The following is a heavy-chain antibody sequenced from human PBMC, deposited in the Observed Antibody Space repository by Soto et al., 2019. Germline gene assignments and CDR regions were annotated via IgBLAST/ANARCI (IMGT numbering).Heavy chain of an antibody. J-gene: IGHJ6*02. Sequence: ASVKVSCKASGYTFTGYYMHWVRQAPGQGLEWMGWINPNSGGTNYAQKFQGRVTMTRDTSISTAYMELSRLRSDDTAVYYCARGEYAPKYYYYGMDVWGQGPTVTVSS. D-gene: IGHD2-8*01. CDR2: INPNSGGT. CDR1: GYTFTGYY. V-gene: IGHV1-2*02. CDR3: ARGEYAPKYYYYGMDV.